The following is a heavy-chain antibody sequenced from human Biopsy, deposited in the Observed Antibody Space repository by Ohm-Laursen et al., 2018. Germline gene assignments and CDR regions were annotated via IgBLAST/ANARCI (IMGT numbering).Heavy chain of an antibody. V-gene: IGHV1-46*01. Sequence: SSVKVFCKASGYSFTSYYMHWVRQAPGQGLEWMGMINPSGSTTSYPQIFQGRVTMTRDTSTSTVYMELSSLRSADTAVYFCARNTGWYGDLYYFDYWGQGTLVTVSS. CDR3: ARNTGWYGDLYYFDY. CDR2: INPSGSTT. CDR1: GYSFTSYY. J-gene: IGHJ4*02. D-gene: IGHD6-19*01.